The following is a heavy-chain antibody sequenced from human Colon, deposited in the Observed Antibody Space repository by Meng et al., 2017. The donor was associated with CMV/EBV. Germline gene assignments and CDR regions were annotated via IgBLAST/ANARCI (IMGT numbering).Heavy chain of an antibody. CDR2: FYWNDDQ. Sequence: SGPTLVKPTQTFTLTCTFSGFFLNTSTVAVGWFRQPPGKALEWLALFYWNDDQRYSPSLRNRLTLTRDTSKNQLVLTMTDMDPVDTATYFCAHRRTIFGGFDPWGQGSLVTVSS. V-gene: IGHV2-5*01. D-gene: IGHD3-3*01. J-gene: IGHJ5*02. CDR3: AHRRTIFGGFDP. CDR1: GFFLNTSTVA.